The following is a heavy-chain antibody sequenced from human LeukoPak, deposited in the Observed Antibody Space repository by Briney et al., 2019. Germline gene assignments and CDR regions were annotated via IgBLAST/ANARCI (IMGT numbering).Heavy chain of an antibody. CDR2: ILSSSTGM. D-gene: IGHD1-26*01. Sequence: LSGRSLRLSCAASGFIFSDYAMHWVRQAPGKGLEWISYILSSSTGMSYADSVKGRFTISRDNAKNTLYLQMNSLRAEDTAVYYCARAGEGLLAYSFDIWGQGTMVTVSS. V-gene: IGHV3-48*04. CDR1: GFIFSDYA. J-gene: IGHJ3*02. CDR3: ARAGEGLLAYSFDI.